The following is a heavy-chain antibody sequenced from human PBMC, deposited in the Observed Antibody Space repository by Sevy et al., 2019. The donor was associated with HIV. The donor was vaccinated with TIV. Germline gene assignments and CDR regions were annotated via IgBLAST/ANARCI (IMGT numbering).Heavy chain of an antibody. D-gene: IGHD2-2*02. CDR1: GGSFSGFS. CDR3: ARGVEGVVPSPIIGLGPWAKYWSFDL. CDR2: VNH. J-gene: IGHJ2*01. V-gene: IGHV4-34*01. Sequence: SETLSLTCAVSGGSFSGFSWNWIRQPPEKGLEWIGEVNHYSPSLKSRATISLDTSKNQFSLKLHSVTAADTALYFCARGVEGVVPSPIIGLGPWAKYWSFDLWGRGTLVTVSS.